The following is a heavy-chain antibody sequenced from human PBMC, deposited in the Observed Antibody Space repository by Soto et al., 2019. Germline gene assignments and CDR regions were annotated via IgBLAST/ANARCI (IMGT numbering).Heavy chain of an antibody. CDR3: AKMDAYAMDV. D-gene: IGHD3-16*01. V-gene: IGHV3-23*01. CDR2: ITGSGGNT. Sequence: EVQLLESGGGLVQPGGSLRLSCAASAFTFSSYAMSWVRQAPGKGLEWVSTITGSGGNTYYPDSVKGRFSISRDNSKNTLYLQLNSQRGEDTAVYYCAKMDAYAMDVWGQGTTVTVSS. CDR1: AFTFSSYA. J-gene: IGHJ6*02.